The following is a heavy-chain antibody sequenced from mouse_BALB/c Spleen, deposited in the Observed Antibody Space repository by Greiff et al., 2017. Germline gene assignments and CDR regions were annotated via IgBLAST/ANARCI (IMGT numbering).Heavy chain of an antibody. Sequence: QVQLQQSGAELVKPGASVKLSCKASGYTFTSYYMYWVKQRPGQGLEWIGEINPSNGGTNCNEKFKSKATLTVDKTSSTAYMQLRSLTSEDSAVYYCTRKVVYGNYPIAYWGQGTLVTVSA. D-gene: IGHD2-10*02. CDR1: GYTFTSYY. V-gene: IGHV1S81*02. J-gene: IGHJ3*01. CDR3: TRKVVYGNYPIAY. CDR2: INPSNGGT.